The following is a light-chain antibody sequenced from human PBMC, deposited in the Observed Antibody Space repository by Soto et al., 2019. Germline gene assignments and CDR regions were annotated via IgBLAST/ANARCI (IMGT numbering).Light chain of an antibody. Sequence: EIVLTQSPDTLSLSPGERATLSCRASQSVTSTYLAWYQQRPGQSPRLLIFAAYSRAAGAPDRFSGSGSGTDFTLTISRLEPGDFAVYYCQHYGNSPQTFGQGTKVDIK. CDR3: QHYGNSPQT. J-gene: IGKJ1*01. CDR1: QSVTSTY. CDR2: AAY. V-gene: IGKV3-20*01.